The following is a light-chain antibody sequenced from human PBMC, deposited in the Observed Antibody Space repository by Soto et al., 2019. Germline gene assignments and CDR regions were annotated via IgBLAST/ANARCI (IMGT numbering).Light chain of an antibody. CDR3: QQYGNSPLT. V-gene: IGKV3-20*01. Sequence: EIVLTQSPGTLSLSPGERGTLSCRAGQTITTSSLAWYQQKPGQAPRLLIYGASNRAAGTPDRFSGSGSGTDFTLTITRLEPEDFAVYYCQQYGNSPLTFGGGTKVDI. CDR2: GAS. CDR1: QTITTSS. J-gene: IGKJ4*01.